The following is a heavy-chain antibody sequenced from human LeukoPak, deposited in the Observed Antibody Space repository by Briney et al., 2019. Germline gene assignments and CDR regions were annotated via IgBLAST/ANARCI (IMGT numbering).Heavy chain of an antibody. Sequence: GESLKISCAASGFTFGTYGMSWVRQAPGKGLEWVSSIISSGGSTYYADSVKGRFTISRDNSKNTLYLQMNSLRAEDTAVYYCARGSGYTYGLYYFEYWGQGTLITVSS. CDR1: GFTFGTYG. CDR3: ARGSGYTYGLYYFEY. J-gene: IGHJ4*02. D-gene: IGHD5-18*01. CDR2: IISSGGST. V-gene: IGHV3-23*01.